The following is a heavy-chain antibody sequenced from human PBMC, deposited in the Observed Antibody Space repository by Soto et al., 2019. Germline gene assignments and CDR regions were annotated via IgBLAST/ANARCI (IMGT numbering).Heavy chain of an antibody. V-gene: IGHV3-33*01. J-gene: IGHJ4*02. CDR2: IWYDGSNK. CDR1: GFTFSSYG. Sequence: LRLSCAASGFTFSSYGMHWVRQAPVKGLEWVAVIWYDGSNKYYADSVKGRFTISRDNSKNTLYLQMNSLRAEDTAVYYCASITGYCSSWYYHDDYWGQGTLVTVSS. D-gene: IGHD6-13*01. CDR3: ASITGYCSSWYYHDDY.